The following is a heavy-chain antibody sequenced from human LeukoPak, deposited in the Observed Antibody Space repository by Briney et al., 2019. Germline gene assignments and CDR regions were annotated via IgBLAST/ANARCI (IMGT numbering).Heavy chain of an antibody. CDR2: INPNSGGT. CDR1: GYTFTGYY. CDR3: ARTLTIFGVVTPGYFDY. V-gene: IGHV1-2*02. J-gene: IGHJ4*02. Sequence: ASVKVSCKASGYTFTGYYMHWARQAPGQGLEWMGWINPNSGGTNYAQKFQGRVTMTRDTSISTAYMELSRLRSDDTAVYYCARTLTIFGVVTPGYFDYWGQGTLVTVSS. D-gene: IGHD3-3*01.